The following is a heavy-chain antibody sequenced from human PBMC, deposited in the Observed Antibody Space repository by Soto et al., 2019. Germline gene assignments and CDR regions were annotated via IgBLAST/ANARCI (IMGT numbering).Heavy chain of an antibody. Sequence: LSRSGSVYGGSFSDYYMSWIRQAAGKGLEWVSYISSSGSTIYYADSVKGRFTISRDNAKNSLYLQMNSLRAEDTAVYYCARGLTIFGVVIIEYYFDYWGQGTLVTVYS. CDR1: GGSFSDYY. D-gene: IGHD3-3*01. J-gene: IGHJ4*02. CDR2: ISSSGSTI. V-gene: IGHV3-11*01. CDR3: ARGLTIFGVVIIEYYFDY.